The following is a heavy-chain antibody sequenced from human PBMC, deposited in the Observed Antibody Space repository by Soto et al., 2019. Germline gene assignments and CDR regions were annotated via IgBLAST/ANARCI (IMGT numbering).Heavy chain of an antibody. D-gene: IGHD4-17*01. Sequence: PSETLSLTCTVSGGSISSGDYYWSWIRQPPGKGLEWIGYIYYSGSTYYNKSLKSRVNISVDTSKNQTYLKLSSVNAADTAVYYCARDRDYGDYRTYGMDVWGQGTTVTVSS. CDR3: ARDRDYGDYRTYGMDV. J-gene: IGHJ6*02. CDR1: GGSISSGDYY. CDR2: IYYSGST. V-gene: IGHV4-30-4*01.